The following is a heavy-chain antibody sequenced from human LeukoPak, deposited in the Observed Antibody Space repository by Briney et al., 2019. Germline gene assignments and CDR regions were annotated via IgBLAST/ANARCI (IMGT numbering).Heavy chain of an antibody. CDR3: ARAGENYDFWSGYYYYYYYYMDV. CDR1: GFTFSSYW. J-gene: IGHJ6*03. V-gene: IGHV3-7*01. D-gene: IGHD3-3*01. Sequence: GGSLRLSCAASGFTFSSYWMSWVRQAPGKGLEWVANIKQDGSGKYYVDSVKGRFTISRDNAKNSLYLQMNSLRAEDTAVYYCARAGENYDFWSGYYYYYYYYMDVWGKGTTVTVSS. CDR2: IKQDGSGK.